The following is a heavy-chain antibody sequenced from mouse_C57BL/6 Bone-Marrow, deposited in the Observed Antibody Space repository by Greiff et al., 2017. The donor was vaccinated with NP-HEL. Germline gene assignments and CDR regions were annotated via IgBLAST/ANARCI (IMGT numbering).Heavy chain of an antibody. V-gene: IGHV7-3*01. J-gene: IGHJ4*01. Sequence: EVMVVESGGGLVQPGGSLSLSCAASGFTFTDYYMSWVRQPPGKALEWLGFIRNEANGYTTEYSASVQGRITSSSDKSQLILYLQIIGLRAEDSPTYYCARSIYYEYADDPFEAFDYWGQGTSVTVSS. CDR1: GFTFTDYY. CDR3: ARSIYYEYADDPFEAFDY. CDR2: IRNEANGYTT. D-gene: IGHD2-4*01.